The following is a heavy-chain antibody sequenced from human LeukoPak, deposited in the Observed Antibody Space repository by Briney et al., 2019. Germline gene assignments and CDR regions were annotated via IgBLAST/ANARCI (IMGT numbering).Heavy chain of an antibody. J-gene: IGHJ4*02. V-gene: IGHV4-4*02. CDR2: INHSGST. CDR1: GDSINSLDL. Sequence: PSETLSLTCTVSGDSINSLDLWSWVRQPPGKGLEWIGEINHSGSTNYNPSLKSRVTISVDTSKNQFSLKLSSVTAADTAVYYCARGRICGIRRCAAGYDILTGYWGESFFDYWGQGTLVTVSS. D-gene: IGHD3-9*01. CDR3: ARGRICGIRRCAAGYDILTGYWGESFFDY.